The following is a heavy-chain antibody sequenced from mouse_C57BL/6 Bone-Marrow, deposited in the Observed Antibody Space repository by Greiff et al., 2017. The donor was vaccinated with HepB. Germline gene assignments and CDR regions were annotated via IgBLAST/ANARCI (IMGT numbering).Heavy chain of an antibody. D-gene: IGHD1-1*01. CDR2: IDPANGNT. CDR1: GFNIKNTY. J-gene: IGHJ1*03. V-gene: IGHV14-3*01. Sequence: EVQLQQSVAELVRPGASVKLSCTASGFNIKNTYMHWVKQRPEQGLEWIGRIDPANGNTKYAPKFQGKATITAYTSSNTAYLQLSSLTSEDTAIYYCALYYYGSNWYFDVWGTGTTVTVSS. CDR3: ALYYYGSNWYFDV.